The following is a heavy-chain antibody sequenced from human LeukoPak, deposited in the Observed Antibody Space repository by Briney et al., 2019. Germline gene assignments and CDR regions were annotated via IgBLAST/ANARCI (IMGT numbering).Heavy chain of an antibody. J-gene: IGHJ6*04. CDR3: ARDPITMVRGVINYGMDV. D-gene: IGHD3-10*01. V-gene: IGHV3-30*04. CDR1: GFTFSSYA. CDR2: ISYDGSNK. Sequence: GGSLRLSCAASGFTFSSYAMHWVRQAPGKGLERVAVISYDGSNKYCADSVKGRFTISRDNSKNTLYLQMNSLRAEDTAVYYCARDPITMVRGVINYGMDVWGKGTTVTVSS.